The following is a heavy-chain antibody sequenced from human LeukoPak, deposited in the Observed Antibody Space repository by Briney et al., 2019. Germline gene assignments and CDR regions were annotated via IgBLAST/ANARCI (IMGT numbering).Heavy chain of an antibody. Sequence: GGSLRLSCAASGFTFSTYWMSWVRQAPGKGLEWVVNIKQDGSEKYYVDSVKGRFTISRDNAKNSLYLQMNSLRVEDTAVYYCATLYCSSVSCYPPHWGQGTLVTVSS. CDR3: ATLYCSSVSCYPPH. D-gene: IGHD2-2*01. CDR1: GFTFSTYW. V-gene: IGHV3-7*01. J-gene: IGHJ4*02. CDR2: IKQDGSEK.